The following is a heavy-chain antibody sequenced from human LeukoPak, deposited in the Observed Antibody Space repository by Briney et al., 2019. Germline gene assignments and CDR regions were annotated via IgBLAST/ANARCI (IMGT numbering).Heavy chain of an antibody. CDR2: LYSDGNA. CDR3: ARGVEPLAANTLAY. Sequence: GGSLRLSCAASGFTVITNDMTWVRQAPGKGLEWVSVLYSDGNAKYADSVQGRFTISRDNSKNTLYLEMNSLSPDDTAVYYCARGVEPLAANTLAYWGQGTLVTVSS. D-gene: IGHD1-14*01. V-gene: IGHV3-53*01. CDR1: GFTVITND. J-gene: IGHJ4*02.